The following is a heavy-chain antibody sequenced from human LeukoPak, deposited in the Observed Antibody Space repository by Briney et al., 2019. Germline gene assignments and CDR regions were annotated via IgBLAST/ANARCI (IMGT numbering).Heavy chain of an antibody. D-gene: IGHD6-19*01. CDR1: GGSISSSSYY. Sequence: SETLSLTCTVSGGSISSSSYYWGWIRQPPGKGLEWIGSIYCNGSTYYNPSLKSRVTISVDTSKNQSSLKLSSVTAADTAVYYCARRGSSGWLDYWGQGTLVTVSS. CDR3: ARRGSSGWLDY. V-gene: IGHV4-39*01. J-gene: IGHJ4*02. CDR2: IYCNGST.